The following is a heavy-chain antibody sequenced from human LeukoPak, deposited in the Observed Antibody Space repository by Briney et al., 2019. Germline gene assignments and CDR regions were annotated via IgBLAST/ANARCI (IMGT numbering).Heavy chain of an antibody. CDR1: GFTFSSYS. Sequence: GGSLRLSCAASGFTFSSYSMNWVRQAPGKGLEWVSSISSSSSYIYYADSVKGRFTISRDNAKNSLYLQMNSLRAEDTAVYYCAKDEAAAGLFDYWGQGTLVTVSS. V-gene: IGHV3-21*01. CDR2: ISSSSSYI. CDR3: AKDEAAAGLFDY. D-gene: IGHD6-13*01. J-gene: IGHJ4*02.